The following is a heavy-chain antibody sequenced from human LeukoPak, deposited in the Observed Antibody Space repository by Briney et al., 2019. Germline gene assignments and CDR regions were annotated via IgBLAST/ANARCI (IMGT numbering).Heavy chain of an antibody. CDR1: GGSISNYY. CDR3: ARHSPTSITIFGVVSYYFDY. V-gene: IGHV4-4*07. Sequence: SETLSLTCTVSGGSISNYYWTWIRQPAGKELEWIGRIHSSGTTTYNPSLKSRATMSVDTSKNQFSLKLSSVTAADTAVYYCARHSPTSITIFGVVSYYFDYWGQGTLVTVSS. J-gene: IGHJ4*02. CDR2: IHSSGTT. D-gene: IGHD3-3*01.